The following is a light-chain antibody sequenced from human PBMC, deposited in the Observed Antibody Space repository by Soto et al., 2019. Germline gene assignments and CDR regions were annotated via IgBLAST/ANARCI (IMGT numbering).Light chain of an antibody. Sequence: EVVMTQSPATLSVSPGGRATLSCRASQTVGTNLAWYQQKPGQAPRLLIYGASTRATGIPARFSGSGSGTQFTLPHPSLQSEDLAVYFCQQYNNWPPLTFGGGTKVEIK. CDR1: QTVGTN. CDR2: GAS. CDR3: QQYNNWPPLT. V-gene: IGKV3-15*01. J-gene: IGKJ4*01.